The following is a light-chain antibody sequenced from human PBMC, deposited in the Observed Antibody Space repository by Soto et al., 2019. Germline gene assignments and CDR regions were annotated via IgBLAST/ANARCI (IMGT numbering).Light chain of an antibody. Sequence: EIVLTQSPATLSLSPGERATLSCRVSQSVSTTYLAWYQQKPGQAPRLLIYGASRRATGFPDRFSGSGSGTDFTLTISGLEPEDFAVYYCQQYDTLPLTFGGGTKVDNK. CDR1: QSVSTTY. CDR3: QQYDTLPLT. CDR2: GAS. V-gene: IGKV3-20*01. J-gene: IGKJ4*01.